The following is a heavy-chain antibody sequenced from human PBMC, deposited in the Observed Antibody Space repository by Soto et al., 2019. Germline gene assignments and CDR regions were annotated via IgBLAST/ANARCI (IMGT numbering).Heavy chain of an antibody. CDR2: VSYDGSNK. Sequence: QVQLVESGGGVVQPGRSLGLSCAASGFNFRRNGMHWVRQAPGKGLEWVAVVSYDGSNKYYADSVKGRFTISRDNSKNRMYLQMNSLRAEETAVDYGAKDRSSSWSFDYWGQGTLGTVSS. CDR1: GFNFRRNG. D-gene: IGHD6-13*01. CDR3: AKDRSSSWSFDY. V-gene: IGHV3-30*18. J-gene: IGHJ4*02.